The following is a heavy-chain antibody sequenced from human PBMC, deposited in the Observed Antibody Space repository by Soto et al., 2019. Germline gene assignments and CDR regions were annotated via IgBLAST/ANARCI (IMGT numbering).Heavy chain of an antibody. CDR3: ARSFGSNERDFSVNTHFDY. CDR2: INHSGST. CDR1: GGSFSGYY. Sequence: SETLSLTCAVYGGSFSGYYWSWIRQPPGKGLEWIGEINHSGSTNYNPSLKSRVTISVDTSKNQFSLKLSSVTAADTAVYYCARSFGSNERDFSVNTHFDYWGQGTLVTVSS. V-gene: IGHV4-34*01. J-gene: IGHJ4*02. D-gene: IGHD3-16*01.